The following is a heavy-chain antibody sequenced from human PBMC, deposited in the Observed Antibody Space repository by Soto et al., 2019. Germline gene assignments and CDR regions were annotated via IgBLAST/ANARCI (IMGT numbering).Heavy chain of an antibody. Sequence: EAQLLESGGGLVQPGGSLRLSCVASGLAFNNYAMRWVRQAPGKGLEWVAIISASGYSAYYGGAVKGRFTTSRDNSKSTLYLQMNRLRADDTAVYYCAKGEQLWDPFDYWGQGTMVTVSS. CDR2: ISASGYSA. J-gene: IGHJ4*02. D-gene: IGHD5-18*01. V-gene: IGHV3-23*01. CDR1: GLAFNNYA. CDR3: AKGEQLWDPFDY.